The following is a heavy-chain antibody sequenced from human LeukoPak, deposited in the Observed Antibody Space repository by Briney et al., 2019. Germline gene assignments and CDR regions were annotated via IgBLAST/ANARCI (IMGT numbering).Heavy chain of an antibody. CDR1: GFTFSSYW. D-gene: IGHD3-3*01. CDR3: GKAFYGFWRGSPVDP. CDR2: INTDGSST. J-gene: IGHJ5*02. Sequence: PEGSLRLSCAASGFTFSSYWMHWVRQAPGKGLVWVSRINTDGSSTSYADSVKGRFTISRDNAKNTLYLQMNSLRAEDTAVYYCGKAFYGFWRGSPVDPWGQGTLVTVSS. V-gene: IGHV3-74*01.